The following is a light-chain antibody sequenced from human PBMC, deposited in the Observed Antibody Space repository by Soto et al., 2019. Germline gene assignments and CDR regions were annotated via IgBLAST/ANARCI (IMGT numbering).Light chain of an antibody. CDR3: QQFVNLPYT. Sequence: DIQMTQSPSSLSASVGDRVIITCQASQDISNYLNWYQQKPGKAPKLLIYDASNLETGVPSRFSGSGSGTDFTFTISSLQPDDFATYYCQQFVNLPYTFGQGTKLDIK. CDR2: DAS. CDR1: QDISNY. V-gene: IGKV1-33*01. J-gene: IGKJ2*01.